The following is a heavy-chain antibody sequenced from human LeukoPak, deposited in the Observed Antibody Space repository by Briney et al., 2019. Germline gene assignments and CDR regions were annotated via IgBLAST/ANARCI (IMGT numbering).Heavy chain of an antibody. D-gene: IGHD6-13*01. CDR1: GCSISSGYY. Sequence: PSETLSLTCTVSGCSISSGYYWGWIRQPPGKGLEWIGSIYHSGSTYYNPSLKSRVTISVDTSKNQFSLKLSSVTAADTAVYYCARADKQGRIAAAGINWFDPWGQGTLVTVSS. V-gene: IGHV4-38-2*02. CDR2: IYHSGST. J-gene: IGHJ5*02. CDR3: ARADKQGRIAAAGINWFDP.